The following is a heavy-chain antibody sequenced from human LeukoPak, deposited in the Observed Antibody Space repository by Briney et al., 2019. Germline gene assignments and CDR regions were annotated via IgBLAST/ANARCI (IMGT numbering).Heavy chain of an antibody. D-gene: IGHD2-2*01. J-gene: IGHJ6*03. Sequence: GGSLRLSCAASGFTFSSYGMHWVRQAPGKGLEWVAFIRYDGSNKYYADSVKGRFTISRDNSKNTLSLQMNSLRVEDTAVYYCARDSSLSPRNYYMDVWGKGTTVTVSS. V-gene: IGHV3-30*02. CDR3: ARDSSLSPRNYYMDV. CDR1: GFTFSSYG. CDR2: IRYDGSNK.